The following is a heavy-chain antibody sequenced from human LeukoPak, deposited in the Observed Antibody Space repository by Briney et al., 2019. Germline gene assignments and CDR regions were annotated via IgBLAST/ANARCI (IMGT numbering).Heavy chain of an antibody. CDR1: GYTFTSYY. V-gene: IGHV1-46*01. J-gene: IGHJ4*02. CDR2: INPSGGST. D-gene: IGHD2-2*01. CDR3: ASSIVVVPAAPFDY. Sequence: GASVKVSCKXSGYTFTSYYMHWVRQAPGQGLEWMGIINPSGGSTSYSQKFQGRVTMTRDTSTSTVYMELSSLRSEDTAVYYCASSIVVVPAAPFDYWGQGTLVTVSS.